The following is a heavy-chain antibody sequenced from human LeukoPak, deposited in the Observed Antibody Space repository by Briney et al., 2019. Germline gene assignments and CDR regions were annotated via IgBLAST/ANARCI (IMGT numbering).Heavy chain of an antibody. CDR2: IYYSGST. J-gene: IGHJ3*02. V-gene: IGHV4-30-4*08. Sequence: SETLSLTCTVSGGSISSGDYYWSWIRQPPGKGLEWIGYIYYSGSTYYNPSLKSRVTISVDTSKNQFSLKLSSVTAADTAVYYCARDPLGDAFDIWGQGTMVTVSS. CDR3: ARDPLGDAFDI. CDR1: GGSISSGDYY. D-gene: IGHD3-16*02.